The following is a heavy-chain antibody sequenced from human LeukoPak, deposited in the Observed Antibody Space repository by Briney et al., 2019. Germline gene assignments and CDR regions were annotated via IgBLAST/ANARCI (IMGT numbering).Heavy chain of an antibody. V-gene: IGHV3-7*04. D-gene: IGHD2-21*02. CDR1: GFTFSNFW. CDR2: MKQDGSEK. Sequence: GGSLRLSCAASGFTFSNFWMTWVRQAPGKGLEWVPNMKQDGSEKYYVDSVKGRFTISRGNAKNSLYLQMNSLRADDTAVYYCARGDPYFRFCDIWGQGTMVTVSS. CDR3: ARGDPYFRFCDI. J-gene: IGHJ3*02.